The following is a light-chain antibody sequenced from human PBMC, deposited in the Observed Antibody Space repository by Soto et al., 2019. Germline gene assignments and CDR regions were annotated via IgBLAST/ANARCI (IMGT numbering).Light chain of an antibody. Sequence: EIEMTQSPCTLSLSQGDRATLSCRASQSLSTSSLAWYQQRPGQAPSLLIYGASSRATGSPDRFSGSGSGTDFTLAIIRRVPDDVVGDYCRQHFRSPWTFGRGTKVDIK. CDR1: QSLSTSS. CDR3: RQHFRSPWT. J-gene: IGKJ1*01. V-gene: IGKV3-20*01. CDR2: GAS.